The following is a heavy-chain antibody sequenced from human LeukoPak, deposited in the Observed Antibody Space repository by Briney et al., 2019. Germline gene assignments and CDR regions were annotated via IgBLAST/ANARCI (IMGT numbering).Heavy chain of an antibody. J-gene: IGHJ5*02. CDR1: GFTFSSYA. V-gene: IGHV1-69*15. D-gene: IGHD1-26*01. CDR3: ARKLRLGGNWFDP. Sequence: GGSLRLSCAASGFTFSSYAMSWVRQAPGKGLEWMGKIIPISGTTNYAQKFQGRVTFTADESTSAAYMELSSLRSEDTALYYCARKLRLGGNWFDPWGQGTLVTVSS. CDR2: IIPISGTT.